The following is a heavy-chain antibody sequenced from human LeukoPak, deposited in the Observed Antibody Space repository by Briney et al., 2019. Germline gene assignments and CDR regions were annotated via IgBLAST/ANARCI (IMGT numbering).Heavy chain of an antibody. V-gene: IGHV1-18*01. Sequence: ASVKVSCKASGYTFTSYGISWVRQAPGQGLEWMGWISAYNGNTNYAQKLQGRVTMTTDTSTSTAYMELRSLRSDDTAVYYCARDALTKIFYGMDVWGQGTTVTVSS. CDR3: ARDALTKIFYGMDV. D-gene: IGHD4-4*01. J-gene: IGHJ6*02. CDR2: ISAYNGNT. CDR1: GYTFTSYG.